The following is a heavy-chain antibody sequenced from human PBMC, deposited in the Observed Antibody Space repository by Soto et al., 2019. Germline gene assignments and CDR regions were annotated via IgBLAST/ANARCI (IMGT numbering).Heavy chain of an antibody. Sequence: EVQLVESGGGFVQPGGSLRLSCAASGFTFSTYSMNWVRQAPGKGLEWVSYISSRSSPIYYADSVKGRFTISRDNAENSLFLHMSSLRVEDTAVYYCARDPESEHAFDMWGHGTLVTVS. CDR2: ISSRSSPI. V-gene: IGHV3-48*01. D-gene: IGHD3-3*01. CDR3: ARDPESEHAFDM. CDR1: GFTFSTYS. J-gene: IGHJ3*02.